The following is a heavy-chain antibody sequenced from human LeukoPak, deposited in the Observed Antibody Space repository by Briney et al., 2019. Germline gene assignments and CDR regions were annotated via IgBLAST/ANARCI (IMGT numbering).Heavy chain of an antibody. D-gene: IGHD6-19*01. V-gene: IGHV3-30*04. J-gene: IGHJ4*02. CDR1: GFTFSSYA. CDR3: AITTAVAAY. Sequence: PGGSLRLSCAASGFTFSSYAMHWVRQAPGKGLEWVAVISYDGSNKYYADSVKGRFTISRDNSKNTLYLQMNSLRAEDTAVYYCAITTAVAAYWGQGTLVTVSS. CDR2: ISYDGSNK.